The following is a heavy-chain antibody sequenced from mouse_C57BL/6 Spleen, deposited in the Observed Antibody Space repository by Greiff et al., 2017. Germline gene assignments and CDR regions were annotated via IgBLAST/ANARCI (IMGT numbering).Heavy chain of an antibody. J-gene: IGHJ3*01. CDR2: ILPGSGST. CDR1: GYTFTGYW. D-gene: IGHD2-2*01. Sequence: QVQLQQSGADLMKPGASLKLSCKATGYTFTGYWIEWVRQTPGHGLEWIGDILPGSGSTYYTDKVKGKATVTADTATNTLYLQLSSLTTEDSAMYYCARGGYDGWFADWGKGTLVTVSA. V-gene: IGHV1-9*01. CDR3: ARGGYDGWFAD.